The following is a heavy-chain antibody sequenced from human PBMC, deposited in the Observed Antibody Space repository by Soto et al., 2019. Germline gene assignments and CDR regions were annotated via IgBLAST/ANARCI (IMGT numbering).Heavy chain of an antibody. CDR2: ISYDGSNK. CDR1: GFTFSSYG. D-gene: IGHD6-19*01. V-gene: IGHV3-30*18. CDR3: AKDNGLWLAAYYFDY. J-gene: IGHJ4*02. Sequence: QVQLVESGGGVVQPGRSLRLSCAASGFTFSSYGMHWVRQAPGKGLEWVAVISYDGSNKYYADSVKGRFTISRDNSKNTLYLQMNSRRAEDTAVYYCAKDNGLWLAAYYFDYWGQGTLVTVSS.